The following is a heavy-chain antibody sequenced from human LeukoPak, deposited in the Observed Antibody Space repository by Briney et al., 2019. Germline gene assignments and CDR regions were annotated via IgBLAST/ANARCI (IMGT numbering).Heavy chain of an antibody. V-gene: IGHV4-4*09. CDR2: IYTSGGT. D-gene: IGHD3-16*02. J-gene: IGHJ4*02. Sequence: SETLSPTCTVSAGSISSYYWSWIRQPPGKGLEWIGYIYTSGGTNYNPSLKSRVTISVDTSKNQFSLKLSSVTAADTAVYYCARVITVPPSFDHWGQGSLVTVSS. CDR3: ARVITVPPSFDH. CDR1: AGSISSYY.